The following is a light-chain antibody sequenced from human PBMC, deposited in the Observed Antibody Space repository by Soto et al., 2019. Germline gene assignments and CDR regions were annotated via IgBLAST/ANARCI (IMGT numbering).Light chain of an antibody. V-gene: IGLV2-11*01. CDR2: DVS. J-gene: IGLJ3*02. CDR1: SIDVGGYNY. Sequence: QSALTQPRSVSGSPGQSVTISCTGTSIDVGGYNYVSWYQQHPGKAPKLMIYDVSKRPSGVPDRFSGSKSGNTASLTISGLQAEDEADYYCCSYAGSYTWVFGGGTKLIVL. CDR3: CSYAGSYTWV.